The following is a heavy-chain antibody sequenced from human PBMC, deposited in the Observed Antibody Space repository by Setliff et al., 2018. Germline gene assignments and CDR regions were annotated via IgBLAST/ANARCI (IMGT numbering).Heavy chain of an antibody. V-gene: IGHV1-2*02. Sequence: GASVKVSCKASGCTFTGYYMHWVRQAPGQGLEWMGWINPNSGGTNYAQKFQGRVTMTRDTSITTVYMDLSSLKSDDTAVYYCVREGVDRRSSTDYRYYMDVWGKGTTVTVSS. CDR1: GCTFTGYY. CDR2: INPNSGGT. D-gene: IGHD6-6*01. J-gene: IGHJ6*03. CDR3: VREGVDRRSSTDYRYYMDV.